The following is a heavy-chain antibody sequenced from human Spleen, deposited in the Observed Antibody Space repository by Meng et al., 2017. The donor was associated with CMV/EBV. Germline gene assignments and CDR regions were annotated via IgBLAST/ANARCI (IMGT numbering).Heavy chain of an antibody. V-gene: IGHV4-39*07. CDR3: ARENCSSTSCYAYYFYGMDV. CDR2: IYYTGST. J-gene: IGHJ6*02. D-gene: IGHD2-2*01. Sequence: SETLSLTCTVSGGSINSPSYYWGWIRQSPGKGLEWIGSIYYTGSTYYNPSLRSRVTISVDTSKNQISLRLNSVTAADTAVYYCARENCSSTSCYAYYFYGMDVWGQGTTVTVSS. CDR1: GGSINSPSYY.